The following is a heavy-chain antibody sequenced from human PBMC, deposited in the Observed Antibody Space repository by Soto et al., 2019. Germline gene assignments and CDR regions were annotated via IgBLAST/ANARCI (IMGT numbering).Heavy chain of an antibody. J-gene: IGHJ5*02. Sequence: QVQLVQSGAEVKKPGSSVKVSCKASGGTFSSDGINWVRQAPGQGLEWMGGIIPMFGTENYAQKFQGRVTITADESTSTAYMELSSLRSEDTAVYYCAREVRDDSRFGEIWFDPWGQGTLVTVSS. D-gene: IGHD3-10*01. CDR2: IIPMFGTE. V-gene: IGHV1-69*12. CDR3: AREVRDDSRFGEIWFDP. CDR1: GGTFSSDG.